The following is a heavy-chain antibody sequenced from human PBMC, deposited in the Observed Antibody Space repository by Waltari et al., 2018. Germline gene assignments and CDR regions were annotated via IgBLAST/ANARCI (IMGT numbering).Heavy chain of an antibody. J-gene: IGHJ4*02. CDR3: ARDRGRGLYLDV. CDR2: VLRTGKT. V-gene: IGHV4-4*02. D-gene: IGHD2-15*01. Sequence: QLQESGPGLVKPSGTLSLSRAVSGDSVTSANWWSWVRQSPQRGLEWIGQVLRTGKTNYSPSFASRVTMSLDASNNQFSLKVTSATAADTAVYYCARDRGRGLYLDVWGPGTLVTVSP. CDR1: GDSVTSANW.